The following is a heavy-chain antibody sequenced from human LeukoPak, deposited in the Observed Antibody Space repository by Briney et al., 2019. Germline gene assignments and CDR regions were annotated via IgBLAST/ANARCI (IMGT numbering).Heavy chain of an antibody. V-gene: IGHV4-38-2*02. D-gene: IGHD6-13*01. J-gene: IGHJ4*02. CDR1: RYSISSGYY. Sequence: PSETLSLTCTVSRYSISSGYYWGWIRQPPGKELERIGNIHHSGNTYYNPSLQSRVTISVDTSKNQFSLKLSSVTAADTAVYYCARAYSSNYPMDYWGQGTLVTVSS. CDR3: ARAYSSNYPMDY. CDR2: IHHSGNT.